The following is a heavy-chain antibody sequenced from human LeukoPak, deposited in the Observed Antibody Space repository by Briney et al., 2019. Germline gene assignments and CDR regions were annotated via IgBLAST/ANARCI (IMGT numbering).Heavy chain of an antibody. D-gene: IGHD5-24*01. Sequence: TGGSLRLSCAASGFTFSTHWMSWVRQAPGKGLEWVATIKQDGSEKYHVDSVKGRFTISRDNAKNSLYLQMNSLRAEDTAVYYCARETEMANLDYWGQGTLVTVSS. V-gene: IGHV3-7*04. CDR1: GFTFSTHW. J-gene: IGHJ4*02. CDR2: IKQDGSEK. CDR3: ARETEMANLDY.